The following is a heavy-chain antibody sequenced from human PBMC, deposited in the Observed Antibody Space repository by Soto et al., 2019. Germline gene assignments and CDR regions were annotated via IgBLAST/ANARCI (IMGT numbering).Heavy chain of an antibody. CDR3: GKILVGATGHTDADS. Sequence: SETLSLTCIVSGGSVYSNGHYWGWIRQPPGKGLEWIGSIDNNGVTNYNSSLKSRVTISRDTSKNQLSLRLTSVTAADTAVYYCGKILVGATGHTDADSWGPGTLVTVSS. J-gene: IGHJ4*02. V-gene: IGHV4-39*01. D-gene: IGHD2-15*01. CDR2: IDNNGVT. CDR1: GGSVYSNGHY.